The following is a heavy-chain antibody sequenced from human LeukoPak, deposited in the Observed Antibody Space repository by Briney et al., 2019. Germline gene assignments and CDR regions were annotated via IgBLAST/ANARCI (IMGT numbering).Heavy chain of an antibody. J-gene: IGHJ3*02. CDR2: INHSGST. CDR1: GGSFSGYY. Sequence: PSETLSLTCAVYGGSFSGYYWSWIRQPPGKGLEWIGEINHSGSTNYNPSLKSRVTISVDTSKNQFSLKLSSVTAADTAVYYCARHSLDLLRYFGYFDPTRDDAFDIWGQGTMVTVSS. CDR3: ARHSLDLLRYFGYFDPTRDDAFDI. D-gene: IGHD3-9*01. V-gene: IGHV4-34*01.